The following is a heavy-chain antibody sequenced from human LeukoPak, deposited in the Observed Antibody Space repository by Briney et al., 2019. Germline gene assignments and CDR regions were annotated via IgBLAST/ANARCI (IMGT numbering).Heavy chain of an antibody. CDR3: ARGGVNTMLRGVIRYYYMDV. Sequence: GGSLRLSCAASGFTFSSYVMHWVRQAPGKGLEWVAIISYDGSNEYYADSVKGRFTISRDNSKNTLYLQMNSLRAEDTAVYYCARGGVNTMLRGVIRYYYMDVWGKGTTVTISS. J-gene: IGHJ6*03. CDR1: GFTFSSYV. D-gene: IGHD3-10*01. CDR2: ISYDGSNE. V-gene: IGHV3-30*14.